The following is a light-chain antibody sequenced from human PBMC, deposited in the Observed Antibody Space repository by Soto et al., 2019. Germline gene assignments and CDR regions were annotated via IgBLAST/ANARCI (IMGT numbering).Light chain of an antibody. CDR2: AAS. J-gene: IGKJ1*01. CDR1: QGISDY. Sequence: DIQMTQSPSSLSASVGDRVTITCRASQGISDYLAWYQQKPGKVPKLLIYAASTLQSGVPSRFSGSGSGTDFALTISSLQPEDVATDYCQKYNSAPVWFGQGTKVEIK. V-gene: IGKV1-27*01. CDR3: QKYNSAPVW.